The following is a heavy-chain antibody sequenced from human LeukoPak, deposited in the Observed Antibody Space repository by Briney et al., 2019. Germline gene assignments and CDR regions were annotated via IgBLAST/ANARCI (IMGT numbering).Heavy chain of an antibody. D-gene: IGHD6-19*01. J-gene: IGHJ5*02. CDR2: IYSGGST. V-gene: IGHV3-53*01. Sequence: QSGGSLRLSCAASGFTVSSNYMSWVRQAPGKGLEWVSVIYSGGSTYYADSVKGRFTISRHNSKNTLYLQMNSLRAEDTAVYYCASSEGYSSGWFGWFDPWGQGTLVTVSS. CDR1: GFTVSSNY. CDR3: ASSEGYSSGWFGWFDP.